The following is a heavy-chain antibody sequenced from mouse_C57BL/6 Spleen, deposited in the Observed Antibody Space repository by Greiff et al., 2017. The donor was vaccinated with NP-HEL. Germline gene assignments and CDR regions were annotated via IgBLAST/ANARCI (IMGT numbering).Heavy chain of an antibody. V-gene: IGHV1-80*01. CDR2: IYPGDGDT. J-gene: IGHJ2*01. CDR1: GYAFSSYW. CDR3: ARRYSNYGHYFDY. Sequence: QVQLQQSGAELVKPGASVKISCKASGYAFSSYWMNWVKQRPGKGLEWIGQIYPGDGDTNYNGKFKGKATLTAAKSSSTAYMQLSSLTSEDSAVYFCARRYSNYGHYFDYWGKGTTLTVSS. D-gene: IGHD2-5*01.